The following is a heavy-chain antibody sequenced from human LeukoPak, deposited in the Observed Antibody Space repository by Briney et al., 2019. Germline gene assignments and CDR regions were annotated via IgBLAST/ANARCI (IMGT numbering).Heavy chain of an antibody. CDR3: AKGRGYSYGRIMDY. J-gene: IGHJ4*02. CDR2: ISWNSGSI. CDR1: GFTFDDYA. Sequence: PGGSLRLSCAASGFTFDDYAMHWVRQAPGKGLEWVSGISWNSGSIGYADSMKGRFTISRDNAKNTLYLQMNSLRAEDTAVYYCAKGRGYSYGRIMDYWGQGTLVTVSS. V-gene: IGHV3-9*01. D-gene: IGHD5-18*01.